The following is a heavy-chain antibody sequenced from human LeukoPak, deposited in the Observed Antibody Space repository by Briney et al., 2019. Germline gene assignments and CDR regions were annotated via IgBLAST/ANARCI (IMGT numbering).Heavy chain of an antibody. CDR2: IWYDGSNK. D-gene: IGHD3-10*01. Sequence: GGSLRLSCAASGFTFSSYGMHWVRQAPGKGLEWVAVIWYDGSNKYYADSGKGRFTISRDNSKNTLYLQMNSLRAEDTAVYYCARMYGSGSYYSPWGQGTLVTVSS. V-gene: IGHV3-33*01. CDR3: ARMYGSGSYYSP. J-gene: IGHJ5*02. CDR1: GFTFSSYG.